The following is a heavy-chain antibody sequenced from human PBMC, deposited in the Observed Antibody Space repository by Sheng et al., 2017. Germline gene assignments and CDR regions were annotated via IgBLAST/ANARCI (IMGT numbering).Heavy chain of an antibody. CDR2: IVPAFGTI. CDR3: ARIFGNSASATYYYGMDV. Sequence: QVQLVQSGAEAKKPGSSVKVSCKASGGVFGTYAIGWVRQAPAQGLEWMGGIVPAFGTIKYAQKFQGRVTITADASTNIAYMELRSLKSEDTAVYFCARIFGNSASATYYYGMDVWGQGTTVIVAS. V-gene: IGHV1-69*01. CDR1: GGVFGTYA. J-gene: IGHJ6*02. D-gene: IGHD3-10*01.